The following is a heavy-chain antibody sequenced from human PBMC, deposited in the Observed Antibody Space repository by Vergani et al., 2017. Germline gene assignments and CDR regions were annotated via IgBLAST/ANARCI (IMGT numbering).Heavy chain of an antibody. D-gene: IGHD3-9*01. CDR2: INPSGGHT. CDR1: GYTFSNNY. Sequence: QVQVVQSGAEVKKSGASVKVSCKTSGYTFSNNYMHWVRQAPGQGLEWMGIINPSGGHTNYAQKVQGRVTMTRDTSTSTVYMELSSLRSEDTAIYYCARGDYGILTGYRYWGQGTLVTVSA. CDR3: ARGDYGILTGYRY. V-gene: IGHV1-46*03. J-gene: IGHJ4*02.